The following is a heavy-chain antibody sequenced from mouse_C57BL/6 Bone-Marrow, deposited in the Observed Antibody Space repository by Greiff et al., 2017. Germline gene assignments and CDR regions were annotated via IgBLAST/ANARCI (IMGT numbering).Heavy chain of an antibody. J-gene: IGHJ3*01. Sequence: EVQLQQSGPELVKPGASVKISCKASGYSFTGYYMNWVKQSPEKSLEWIGEINPSTGGTTYNQKFKAKATLTVDKSSSTAYMQLKRLTSEDSSVYYCARQAGGKGVWFAYWGQGTLVTVSA. D-gene: IGHD1-3*01. CDR3: ARQAGGKGVWFAY. V-gene: IGHV1-42*01. CDR2: INPSTGGT. CDR1: GYSFTGYY.